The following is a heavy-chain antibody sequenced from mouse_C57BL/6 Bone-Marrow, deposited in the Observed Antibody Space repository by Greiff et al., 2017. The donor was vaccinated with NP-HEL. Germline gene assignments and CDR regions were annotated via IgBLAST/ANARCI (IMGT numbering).Heavy chain of an antibody. D-gene: IGHD2-3*01. Sequence: EVQVVESGGGLVKPGGSLKLSCAASGFTFSSYAMSWVRQTPEKRLEWVATISDGGSYTYYPDNVKGRFTISRDNAKNNLYLQMSHLKSEDTAMYYCARENGYFSNYAMDYWGQGTSVTVSS. CDR2: ISDGGSYT. J-gene: IGHJ4*01. V-gene: IGHV5-4*01. CDR1: GFTFSSYA. CDR3: ARENGYFSNYAMDY.